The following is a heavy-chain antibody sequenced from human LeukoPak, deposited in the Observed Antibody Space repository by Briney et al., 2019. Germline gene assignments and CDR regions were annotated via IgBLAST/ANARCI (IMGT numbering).Heavy chain of an antibody. CDR2: ISSSSSYI. D-gene: IGHD4-17*01. CDR1: GFTFSSYS. CDR3: AREVDLYGDYGGYFDY. J-gene: IGHJ4*02. V-gene: IGHV3-21*01. Sequence: PGGSLRLSCAASGFTFSSYSMNWVRQAPGKGLEWVSSISSSSSYIYYADSVKGRFTISRDNAKNSLYLQMNSLRAEDTAVYYCAREVDLYGDYGGYFDYWGQGTLVTVSS.